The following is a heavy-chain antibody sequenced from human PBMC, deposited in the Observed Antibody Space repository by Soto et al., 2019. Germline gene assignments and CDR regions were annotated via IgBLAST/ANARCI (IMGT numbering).Heavy chain of an antibody. CDR3: ARGLRPSIAAAGTLYYGMDV. D-gene: IGHD6-13*01. CDR2: IIPIFGTA. Sequence: SVKVSCKASGGTFSSYAISWVRQAPGQGLEWMGGIIPIFGTANYAQKFQGRVTITADESTSTAYMELSSLRSEDTAVYYCARGLRPSIAAAGTLYYGMDVWGQGTTVTVSS. CDR1: GGTFSSYA. J-gene: IGHJ6*02. V-gene: IGHV1-69*13.